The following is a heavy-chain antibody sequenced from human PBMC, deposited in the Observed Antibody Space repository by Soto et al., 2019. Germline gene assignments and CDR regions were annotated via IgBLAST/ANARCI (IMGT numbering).Heavy chain of an antibody. CDR3: AKEYCDTSRCFLPDY. CDR1: GGTFTSYT. Sequence: AASVKVSCKASGGTFTSYTISWVRQAPGQGLEWMGWIDPNNGNTKDAQKFQGRVTMTTDTSTSTAYMELRSLRSDDTAVYFCAKEYCDTSRCFLPDYWGQGALVTVSS. D-gene: IGHD2-2*01. J-gene: IGHJ4*02. CDR2: IDPNNGNT. V-gene: IGHV1-18*01.